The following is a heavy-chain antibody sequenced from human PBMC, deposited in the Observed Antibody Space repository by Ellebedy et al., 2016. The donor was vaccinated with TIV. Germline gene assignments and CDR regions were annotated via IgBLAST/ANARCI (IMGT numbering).Heavy chain of an antibody. V-gene: IGHV4-4*07. CDR1: GGSISSYY. CDR3: AREYSSSSGKVFDY. CDR2: IYTSGGI. J-gene: IGHJ4*02. Sequence: SETLSLXXTVSGGSISSYYWSWIRQPAGKGLEWIGRIYTSGGIDYNPSLKSRVTMSLDTSKNEFTLKLSSVTAAGTALYYCAREYSSSSGKVFDYWGQGTLVTVSS. D-gene: IGHD6-6*01.